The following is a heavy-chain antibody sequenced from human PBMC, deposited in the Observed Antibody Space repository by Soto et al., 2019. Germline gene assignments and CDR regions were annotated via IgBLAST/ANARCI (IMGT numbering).Heavy chain of an antibody. J-gene: IGHJ6*02. Sequence: PGESLKISCKGSGYDFASYWIAWVRQMPGKGLEWMGIIYPADSNTIYGPSFQGQVTISADKSGTTAYLQWSSLKASDTAIYYCARVEGPPGFFHYYGIDVWGQGTTVTVSS. CDR1: GYDFASYW. CDR3: ARVEGPPGFFHYYGIDV. CDR2: IYPADSNT. V-gene: IGHV5-51*01. D-gene: IGHD3-10*01.